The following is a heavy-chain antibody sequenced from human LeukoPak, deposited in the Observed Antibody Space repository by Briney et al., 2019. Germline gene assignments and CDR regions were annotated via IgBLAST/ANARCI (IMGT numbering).Heavy chain of an antibody. CDR2: IKQGGSQK. J-gene: IGHJ4*02. CDR1: GFTFSSHW. D-gene: IGHD4-17*01. CDR3: ARGPNFGDYVDFLDS. V-gene: IGHV3-7*01. Sequence: PGGPLRLSCAASGFTFSSHWMTWVRLAPGKGLEWVANIKQGGSQKYYVDSVKGRFTISRDDAKSTLFLQMNNLRAEDSALYYCARGPNFGDYVDFLDSWGQGTLVTVSS.